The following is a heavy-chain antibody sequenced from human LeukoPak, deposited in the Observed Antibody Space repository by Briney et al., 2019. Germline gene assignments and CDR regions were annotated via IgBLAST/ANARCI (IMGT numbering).Heavy chain of an antibody. CDR1: GYSISSSYY. V-gene: IGHV4-38-2*02. J-gene: IGHJ4*02. CDR2: IYHSRST. D-gene: IGHD3-10*01. CDR3: AREGEYYYAPFDS. Sequence: PETLSLTCTVSGYSISSSYYWGWIRQPPGKGLEWIGSIYHSRSTSYNPSLESRVTISVDTSKNQFSLKLTSVTAADTAVYYCAREGEYYYAPFDSWGQGTLVTVSS.